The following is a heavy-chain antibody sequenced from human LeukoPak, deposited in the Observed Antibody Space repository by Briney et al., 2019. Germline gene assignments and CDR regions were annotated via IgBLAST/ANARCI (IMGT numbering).Heavy chain of an antibody. J-gene: IGHJ4*02. Sequence: GESLKISCKGSGYTFTRFWIAWVRQMPGKGLEWMGIIYPGDSDTRYSPSFQGQVSISADKSITTAYLQWSSLKASDTAMYYCARLGGPGAASDFWGQGALVTVSS. D-gene: IGHD7-27*01. V-gene: IGHV5-51*01. CDR1: GYTFTRFW. CDR2: IYPGDSDT. CDR3: ARLGGPGAASDF.